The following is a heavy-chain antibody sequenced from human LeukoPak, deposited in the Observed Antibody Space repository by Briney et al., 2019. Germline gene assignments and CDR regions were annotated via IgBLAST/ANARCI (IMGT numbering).Heavy chain of an antibody. Sequence: PGGSLRLSCAASGFTFDDYAMQSVRQAPGKGLEWVSGISWNSGSIGYADSVKGRFTISRDNAKNSLYLQMNSLRAEDTALYYCASLGDYGNYYGMDVWGQGTTVTVSS. J-gene: IGHJ6*02. V-gene: IGHV3-9*01. D-gene: IGHD4-17*01. CDR2: ISWNSGSI. CDR1: GFTFDDYA. CDR3: ASLGDYGNYYGMDV.